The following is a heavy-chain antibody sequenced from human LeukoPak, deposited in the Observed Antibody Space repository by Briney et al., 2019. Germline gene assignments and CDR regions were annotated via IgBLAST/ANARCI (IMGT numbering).Heavy chain of an antibody. V-gene: IGHV3-23*01. D-gene: IGHD3-22*01. Sequence: GGSLRLSCAASGFTFSNYVMSWVRQAPGKGLEWVSSVSGSGGSTYYADSVKGRFTISRDNSKNTLYLQMNSLRVKDTAVYYCAKDGFDYYDSSGYYYFDDWGQGTLVTVSS. CDR2: VSGSGGST. CDR1: GFTFSNYV. CDR3: AKDGFDYYDSSGYYYFDD. J-gene: IGHJ4*02.